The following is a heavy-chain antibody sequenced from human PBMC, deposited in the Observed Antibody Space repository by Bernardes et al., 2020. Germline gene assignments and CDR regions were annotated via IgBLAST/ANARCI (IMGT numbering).Heavy chain of an antibody. CDR3: ARQGARNVLRYFDWLPDGYYYYGMDV. V-gene: IGHV5-51*01. CDR1: GYSFTSYW. Sequence: GGSLKISCKGSGYSFTSYWIGWVRQMPGKGLEWMGIIYPGDSDTRYSPSFQGQVTISADKSISTAYLQWSSLKASDTAMYYCARQGARNVLRYFDWLPDGYYYYGMDVWGQGTTVTVSS. J-gene: IGHJ6*02. CDR2: IYPGDSDT. D-gene: IGHD3-9*01.